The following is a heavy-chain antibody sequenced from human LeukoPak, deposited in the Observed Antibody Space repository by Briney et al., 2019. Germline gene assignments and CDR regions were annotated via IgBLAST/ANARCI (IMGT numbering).Heavy chain of an antibody. CDR3: ARQMTYGSDY. V-gene: IGHV5-51*01. J-gene: IGHJ4*02. Sequence: GESLKISCQGSGYRFTSYWIGWVRQMPGKGLEWMGIIYPGDSDTRYSPSFQGQVTISADESISTAYLQWSSLKASDTAMYFCARQMTYGSDYWGQGTLVTVSS. CDR2: IYPGDSDT. D-gene: IGHD3-10*01. CDR1: GYRFTSYW.